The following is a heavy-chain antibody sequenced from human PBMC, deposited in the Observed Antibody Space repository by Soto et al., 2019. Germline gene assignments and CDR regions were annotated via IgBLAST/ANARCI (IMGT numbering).Heavy chain of an antibody. D-gene: IGHD3-3*01. Sequence: QLQLQESGPGLVKPSETLSLTCTVSGGSISSSSYYWGWIRQPPGKGLEWIGSIYYSGSTYYNPSLKSRVTISVDTSKNQFSLKLSSVTAADTAVYYCARKGVGYYDFWSGTETTSWGLVPDFDYWGQGTLVTVSS. V-gene: IGHV4-39*01. J-gene: IGHJ4*02. CDR3: ARKGVGYYDFWSGTETTSWGLVPDFDY. CDR2: IYYSGST. CDR1: GGSISSSSYY.